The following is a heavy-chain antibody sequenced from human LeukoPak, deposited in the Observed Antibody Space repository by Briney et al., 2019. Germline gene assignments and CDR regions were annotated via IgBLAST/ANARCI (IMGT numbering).Heavy chain of an antibody. Sequence: GGSLRLSCAASGFTFSSYSMNRVRQAPGKGLVWVSRINSDGSSTSYADSVKGRFTISRDNAKNTLYLQMNSLRAEDTAVYYCARIEVYSSSFLDLWGRGTLVTVSS. CDR2: INSDGSST. J-gene: IGHJ2*01. V-gene: IGHV3-74*01. CDR3: ARIEVYSSSFLDL. CDR1: GFTFSSYS. D-gene: IGHD6-13*01.